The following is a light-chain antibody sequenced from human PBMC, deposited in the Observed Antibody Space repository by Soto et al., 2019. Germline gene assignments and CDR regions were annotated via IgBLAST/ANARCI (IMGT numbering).Light chain of an antibody. V-gene: IGKV3D-7*01. CDR2: GES. CDR1: QSVSSSY. J-gene: IGKJ5*01. CDR3: LKDYNLPIT. Sequence: EIVLTQSPGTLSLSPGERATLSCRASQSVSSSYLAWYQQKTGQAPRILIYGESTRATGIPARFSGSGSGTDLNLTISRLQPEDFAVYYCLKDYNLPITXGQGTRLEIK.